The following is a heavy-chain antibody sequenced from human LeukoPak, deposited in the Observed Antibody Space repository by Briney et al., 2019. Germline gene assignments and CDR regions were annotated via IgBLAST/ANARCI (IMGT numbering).Heavy chain of an antibody. V-gene: IGHV1-2*02. CDR3: ARRQNSYGYLDY. Sequence: GASVTVSCKASGYTFTGYYMHWVRQAPGQGLEWMGWINTNSGGTNYAQKFQGRVTMTRDTYISTAYMELSRLRSDDTGVYYCARRQNSYGYLDYWGQGTLVTVSS. CDR1: GYTFTGYY. D-gene: IGHD5-18*01. J-gene: IGHJ4*02. CDR2: INTNSGGT.